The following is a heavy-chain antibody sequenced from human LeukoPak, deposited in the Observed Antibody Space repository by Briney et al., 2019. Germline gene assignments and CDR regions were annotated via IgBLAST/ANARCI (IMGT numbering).Heavy chain of an antibody. J-gene: IGHJ4*02. CDR2: ISSNGGTM. D-gene: IGHD5-18*01. V-gene: IGHV3-48*03. CDR1: GLTFRSYG. Sequence: GSLRLSCAASGLTFRSYGMSWALQAPGKGLEWVSYISSNGGTMYYANSVKGRFTISRDNAKNSLYLQMNSLRVEDTAVYYCARGNIRGYSYGFDSWGQGTLVTVSS. CDR3: ARGNIRGYSYGFDS.